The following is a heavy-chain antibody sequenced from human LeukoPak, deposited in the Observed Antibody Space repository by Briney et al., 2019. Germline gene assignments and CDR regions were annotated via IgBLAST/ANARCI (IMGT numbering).Heavy chain of an antibody. CDR3: ARDDIVVVPAAIPGY. J-gene: IGHJ4*02. V-gene: IGHV1-18*01. CDR1: GYTFTSYD. D-gene: IGHD2-2*02. CDR2: ISAYNGNT. Sequence: ASVKVSCKASGYTFTSYDINWVRQATGQGLEWMGWISAYNGNTNYAQKLQGRVTMTTDTSTSTAYMELRSLRSDDTAVYYCARDDIVVVPAAIPGYWGQGTLVTVSS.